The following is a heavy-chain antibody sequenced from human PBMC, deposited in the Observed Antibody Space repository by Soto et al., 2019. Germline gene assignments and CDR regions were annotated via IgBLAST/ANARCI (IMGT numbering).Heavy chain of an antibody. CDR2: ISPYSGNT. J-gene: IGHJ6*02. CDR3: AMVDKYVTPTPQDV. Sequence: QVQLVQSGDEVRKPGSSVKVSCKASGYIFVNYGIAWVRQTPGQGLECMGWISPYSGNTHYASKVQGRRTMTTDTSTSTAYMDRGSLRSADTAVYYCAMVDKYVTPTPQDVWGQGTTVTVSS. CDR1: GYIFVNYG. V-gene: IGHV1-18*01. D-gene: IGHD5-12*01.